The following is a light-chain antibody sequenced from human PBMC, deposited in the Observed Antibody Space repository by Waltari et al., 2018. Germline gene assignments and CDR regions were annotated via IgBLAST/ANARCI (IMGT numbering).Light chain of an antibody. Sequence: QSVLTQPPSASGTPGQRVTISCSGTNSNIGNNYVFWYQQLPRAAPKLLIYRNFQRPSGVPDRFCASKSGTSASLVISGLRAEDEAVYYCAAWDDNLSGLFGGGTKLTVL. CDR2: RNF. V-gene: IGLV1-47*01. CDR1: NSNIGNNY. J-gene: IGLJ2*01. CDR3: AAWDDNLSGL.